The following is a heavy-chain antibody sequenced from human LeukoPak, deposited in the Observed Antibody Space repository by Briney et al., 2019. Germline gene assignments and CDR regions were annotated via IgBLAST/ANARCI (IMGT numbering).Heavy chain of an antibody. J-gene: IGHJ6*02. CDR3: ATRRDSSGWYYYYGMDV. V-gene: IGHV3-7*01. D-gene: IGHD6-19*01. CDR2: IKQDGSEK. CDR1: GFTFSSYW. Sequence: GGSLRLSCAASGFTFSSYWMSWVRQAPGKGLEWVANIKQDGSEKYYVDSVKGRFTISRDNAKNSLYLQMNSLRAEDTAVYYCATRRDSSGWYYYYGMDVWGQGTTVTVSS.